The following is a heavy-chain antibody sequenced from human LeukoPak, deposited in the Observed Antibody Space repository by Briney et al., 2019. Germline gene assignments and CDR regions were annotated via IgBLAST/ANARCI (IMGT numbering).Heavy chain of an antibody. CDR2: IYDSGST. CDR1: GGSIRSSYYY. J-gene: IGHJ6*02. V-gene: IGHV4-39*01. D-gene: IGHD3-3*01. Sequence: SETLSLTCTVSGGSIRSSYYYWGWIRQPPGKGLEWIGSIYDSGSTYYNPSLKSRVTISVDTSKNQFSLKLNSVTAADTAVYYCARIPRVDFWSGYYHPQYGMDVWGQGTTVTVSS. CDR3: ARIPRVDFWSGYYHPQYGMDV.